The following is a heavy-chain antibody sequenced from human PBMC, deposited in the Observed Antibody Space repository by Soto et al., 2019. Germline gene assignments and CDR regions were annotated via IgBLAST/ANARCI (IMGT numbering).Heavy chain of an antibody. J-gene: IGHJ4*02. CDR2: IIPILGIA. D-gene: IGHD6-19*01. CDR1: GGTFSSYT. Sequence: GASVKVSCKASGGTFSSYTISWVRQAPGQGLEWMGRIIPILGIANYAQKFQGRVTITADKSTSTAYMELSSLRSEDTAVYYCARALASGWPEYFDYWGQGTLVTVSS. V-gene: IGHV1-69*02. CDR3: ARALASGWPEYFDY.